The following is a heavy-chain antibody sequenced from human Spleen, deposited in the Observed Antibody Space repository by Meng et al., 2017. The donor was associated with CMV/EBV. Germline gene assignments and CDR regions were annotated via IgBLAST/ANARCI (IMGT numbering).Heavy chain of an antibody. CDR2: ISAYNGDT. D-gene: IGHD6-19*01. CDR3: ARDAGTIAVSGIGDY. J-gene: IGHJ4*02. Sequence: SGYIFNKYGVNWMRQAPGQGPEWMGWISAYNGDTMYAPKVQGRVTMTTDTSTSTAYMELRGLRSDDTAVYYCARDAGTIAVSGIGDYWGQGTLVTVSS. V-gene: IGHV1-18*01. CDR1: GYIFNKYG.